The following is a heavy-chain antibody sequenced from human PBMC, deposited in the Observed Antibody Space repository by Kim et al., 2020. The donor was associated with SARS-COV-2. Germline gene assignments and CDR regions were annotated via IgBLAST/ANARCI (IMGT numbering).Heavy chain of an antibody. CDR1: GFTFSSYA. J-gene: IGHJ4*02. CDR3: AKVTWDGLDDY. D-gene: IGHD6-19*01. Sequence: GGSLRLSCAASGFTFSSYAMSWIRQAPGKGLEWVSAISDSGGGTYYAGSVKGRFTISRDNSKNTLYLQMNSLRAEDTAIYYCAKVTWDGLDDYWVQGTLVTVSS. V-gene: IGHV3-23*01. CDR2: ISDSGGGT.